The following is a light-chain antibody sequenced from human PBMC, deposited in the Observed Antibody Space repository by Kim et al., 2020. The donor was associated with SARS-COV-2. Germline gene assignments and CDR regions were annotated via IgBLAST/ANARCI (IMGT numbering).Light chain of an antibody. Sequence: VSPGESAPLSCRASQSVSSNLAWYQQRPGQAPRLLIYGASTRATGVPARFSGSGSGTEFTLTISSLQSEDFAVYYCQQYSNWPRDTFGQGTKLEI. CDR2: GAS. V-gene: IGKV3-15*01. CDR3: QQYSNWPRDT. CDR1: QSVSSN. J-gene: IGKJ2*01.